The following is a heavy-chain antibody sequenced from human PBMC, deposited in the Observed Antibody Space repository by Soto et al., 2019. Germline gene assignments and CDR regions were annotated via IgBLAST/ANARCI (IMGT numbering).Heavy chain of an antibody. D-gene: IGHD2-2*03. Sequence: GASVKVSCKASGYTFTSYYMHWVRQAPGQGLEWMGIINPSGGSTSYAQKFQGGVTMTRDTSTSTVYMELSSLRSEDTAVYYCASLDIVVVPAAYGADAFDIWGQGTMVTVSS. CDR2: INPSGGST. CDR1: GYTFTSYY. J-gene: IGHJ3*02. V-gene: IGHV1-46*03. CDR3: ASLDIVVVPAAYGADAFDI.